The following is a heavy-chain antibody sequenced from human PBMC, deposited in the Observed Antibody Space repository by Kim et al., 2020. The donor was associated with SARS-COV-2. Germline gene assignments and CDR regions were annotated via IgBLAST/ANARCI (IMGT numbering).Heavy chain of an antibody. CDR3: AREVGGDYRFDY. CDR2: ISYSGST. Sequence: SETLSLTCTVSGGSISSGGYYWSWIRQHPRKGLEWIGYISYSGSTYYNPSLKSRVTISVDTSKNQFSLKLSSVTAADTAVYYCAREVGGDYRFDYWGQGTLVTVSS. V-gene: IGHV4-31*03. D-gene: IGHD4-17*01. CDR1: GGSISSGGYY. J-gene: IGHJ4*02.